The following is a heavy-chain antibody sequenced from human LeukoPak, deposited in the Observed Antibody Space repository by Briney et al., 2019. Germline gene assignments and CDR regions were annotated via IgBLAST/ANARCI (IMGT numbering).Heavy chain of an antibody. D-gene: IGHD3-10*01. CDR2: IIPIFGTA. Sequence: AVKVSCKASGGTFSSYAISWVRQAPGQGLEWMGGIIPIFGTANYAQKFQGRVTITADESTSTAYMELISLRSEDTAVSYCARGGRGRGFGELPYYYYYMDVWGKGTTVTVSS. CDR1: GGTFSSYA. CDR3: ARGGRGRGFGELPYYYYYMDV. J-gene: IGHJ6*03. V-gene: IGHV1-69*13.